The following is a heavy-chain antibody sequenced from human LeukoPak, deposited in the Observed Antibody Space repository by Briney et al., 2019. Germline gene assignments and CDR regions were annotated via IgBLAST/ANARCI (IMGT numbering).Heavy chain of an antibody. J-gene: IGHJ4*02. CDR1: GFTYSSYE. D-gene: IGHD1-26*01. Sequence: GGSLRLSCAASGFTYSSYEMNWVRQAAGEGAGWVSYISSSGSDIYYADAVKGRFTISRDNAKNSLYLQMNSLRAEDTAVYYCATGQGSYNPLYYWGQGTLVTVSS. CDR2: ISSSGSDI. V-gene: IGHV3-48*03. CDR3: ATGQGSYNPLYY.